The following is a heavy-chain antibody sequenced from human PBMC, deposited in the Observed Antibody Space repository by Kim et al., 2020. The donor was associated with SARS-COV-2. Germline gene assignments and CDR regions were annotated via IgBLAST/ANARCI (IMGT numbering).Heavy chain of an antibody. V-gene: IGHV3-53*01. CDR3: AREDLDCSSTSCPAADYGMDV. CDR2: IYSGGST. D-gene: IGHD2-2*01. Sequence: GGSLRLSCAASGFTVSSNYMSWVRQAPGKGLEWVSVIYSGGSTYYADSVKGRFTISRDNSKNTLYLQMNSLRAEDTAVYYCAREDLDCSSTSCPAADYGMDVWGQGTTVTVSS. CDR1: GFTVSSNY. J-gene: IGHJ6*02.